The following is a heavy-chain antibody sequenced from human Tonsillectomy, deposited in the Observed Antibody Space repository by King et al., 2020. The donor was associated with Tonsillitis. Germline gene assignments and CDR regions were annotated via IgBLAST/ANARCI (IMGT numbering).Heavy chain of an antibody. CDR1: GGSVSGYY. CDR2: IYYSGST. J-gene: IGHJ5*02. Sequence: VQLQESGPGLVKPSETLSLTCTVSGGSVSGYYWTWSRQPPGKGLEWIGYIYYSGSTNYNPSLKSRVTMSVDTSKNQFSLKLCSVTAADTAVYYCATGQAGDAGGQGTLVTVSS. CDR3: ATGQAGDA. V-gene: IGHV4-59*02. D-gene: IGHD6-13*01.